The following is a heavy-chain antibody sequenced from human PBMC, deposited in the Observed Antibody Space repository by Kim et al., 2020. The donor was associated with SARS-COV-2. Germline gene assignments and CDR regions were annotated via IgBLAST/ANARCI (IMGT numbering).Heavy chain of an antibody. CDR1: GFTFDDYA. D-gene: IGHD2-2*01. Sequence: GGSLRLSCTASGFTFDDYAMHWVRQPPGKGLEWVSGISWKTNDIAYADSVKGRFTISRDNAKNSLFLQMSNLRSEDTALYYCVRGPPPDAFNYFFDYWGQGTLVTVSS. CDR2: ISWKTNDI. V-gene: IGHV3-9*01. J-gene: IGHJ4*02. CDR3: VRGPPPDAFNYFFDY.